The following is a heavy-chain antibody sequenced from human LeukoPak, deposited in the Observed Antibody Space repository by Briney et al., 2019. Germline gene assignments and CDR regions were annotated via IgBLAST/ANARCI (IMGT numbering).Heavy chain of an antibody. CDR1: GGSFSGYY. CDR2: INHSGST. D-gene: IGHD5-18*01. J-gene: IGHJ6*02. CDR3: ARAGYSYGRRYYGMDV. V-gene: IGHV4-34*01. Sequence: SETLSLTYAVYGGSFSGYYWSWIRQPPGKGLEWIGEINHSGSTNYNPSLKSRVTISVDTSKNQFSLKLSSVTAADTAVYYCARAGYSYGRRYYGMDVWGQGTTVTVSS.